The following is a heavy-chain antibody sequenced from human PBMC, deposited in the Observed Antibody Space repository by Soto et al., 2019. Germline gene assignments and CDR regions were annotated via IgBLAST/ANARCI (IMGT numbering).Heavy chain of an antibody. CDR3: ARESEDLPSNFDY. J-gene: IGHJ4*02. V-gene: IGHV3-21*01. CDR2: ISSSSSYI. Sequence: GGSLRLSCAASGFTFSSYSMNWVRQAPGKGLEWVSSISSSSSYIYYADSVKGRFTISRDNAKNSLYLQMNSLRAEDTAVYYCARESEDLPSNFDYWGPGTLVTVSS. CDR1: GFTFSSYS.